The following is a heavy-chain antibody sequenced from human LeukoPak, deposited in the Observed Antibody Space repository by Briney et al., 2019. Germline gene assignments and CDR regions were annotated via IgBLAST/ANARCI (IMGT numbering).Heavy chain of an antibody. V-gene: IGHV3-7*01. CDR1: GFIFRSYW. CDR2: IKQDGSER. J-gene: IGHJ4*02. D-gene: IGHD7-27*01. Sequence: GGSLRLSCAASGFIFRSYWMSWVRQAPGKGLEWVANIKQDGSERYYVDSVKGRFTISRDNAKNSLYLQMNRLRAEDTAVYYCARESGDLDFDYWGQGTLVTVSS. CDR3: ARESGDLDFDY.